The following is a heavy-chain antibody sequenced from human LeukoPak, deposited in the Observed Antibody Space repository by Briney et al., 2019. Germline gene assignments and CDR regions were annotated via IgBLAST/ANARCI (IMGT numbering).Heavy chain of an antibody. CDR3: AVLPLRGVIIVTDY. Sequence: ASVKVSCKASGYTFTGYYIHWVRQAPGQGLEWMGRINPNSGGTNYAQKFQGRVTMTRDTSISTAYMELSRLRSDDTAVYYCAVLPLRGVIIVTDYWGQGTLVTVSS. V-gene: IGHV1-2*06. CDR1: GYTFTGYY. CDR2: INPNSGGT. D-gene: IGHD3-10*01. J-gene: IGHJ4*02.